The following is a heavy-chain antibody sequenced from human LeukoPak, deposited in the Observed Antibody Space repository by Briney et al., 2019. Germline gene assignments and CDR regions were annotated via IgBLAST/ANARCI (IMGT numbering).Heavy chain of an antibody. V-gene: IGHV3-23*01. J-gene: IGHJ4*02. CDR3: AKRVSGTTFY. Sequence: GGSLRLSCAASGFTFSSYVMSWVRQAPGKGLEWVSAISGSGATTYYADSVKGRFTISRDNSKNTLYLHMNSLRAEDTAVYYCAKRVSGTTFYWGQGDLVTVSS. CDR2: ISGSGATT. D-gene: IGHD1-1*01. CDR1: GFTFSSYV.